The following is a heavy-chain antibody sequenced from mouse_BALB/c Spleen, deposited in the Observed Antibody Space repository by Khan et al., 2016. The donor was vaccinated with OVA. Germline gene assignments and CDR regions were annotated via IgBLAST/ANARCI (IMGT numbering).Heavy chain of an antibody. V-gene: IGHV14-1*02. J-gene: IGHJ3*01. CDR1: GFNITDYY. CDR2: IDPENGHT. D-gene: IGHD2-1*01. Sequence: VQLQQSGAELVRPGALIKLSCKASGFNITDYYMHWVKQRPDQGLELIGWIDPENGHTIYDPKFQGKASIKADTSSNTAYLQLSSLTSEDTAGXYCARRGYGNYGFAYWGQGTLVTVSA. CDR3: ARRGYGNYGFAY.